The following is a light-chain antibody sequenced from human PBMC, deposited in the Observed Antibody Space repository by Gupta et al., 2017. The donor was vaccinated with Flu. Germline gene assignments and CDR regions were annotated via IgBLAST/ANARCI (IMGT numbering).Light chain of an antibody. CDR1: FSDVGAYNY. V-gene: IGLV2-11*03. CDR2: DVT. CDR3: CSYATTYSWV. Sequence: SVTISCTGTFSDVGAYNYVSWYQQHPGRAPKLIISDVTKRPSGVPERFSGSKSANTASLTISGLQPVDEADYYCCSYATTYSWVFGGGTKLTVL. J-gene: IGLJ3*02.